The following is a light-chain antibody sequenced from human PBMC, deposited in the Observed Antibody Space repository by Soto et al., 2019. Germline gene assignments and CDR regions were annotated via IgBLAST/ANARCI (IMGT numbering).Light chain of an antibody. Sequence: EIMMTQSPATLSVSPGERATLSCGASQSVSSKLAWYQQTPGQAPKLLIYDTSTRVMGIPDRFSGSGSGTEFTLTISGLQSADFVGYNCQQYHNWPYTVGQGTELEIK. J-gene: IGKJ2*01. CDR3: QQYHNWPYT. CDR2: DTS. CDR1: QSVSSK. V-gene: IGKV3-15*01.